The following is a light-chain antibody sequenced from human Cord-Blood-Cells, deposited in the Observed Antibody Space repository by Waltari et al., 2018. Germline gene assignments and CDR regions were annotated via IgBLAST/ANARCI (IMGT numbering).Light chain of an antibody. CDR3: QQYYSYPYT. J-gene: IGKJ2*01. CDR1: QRISCY. Sequence: AIRMTQSPSSFSASTGDRVTITCRASQRISCYLAWYQQKPGKAPKLLIYAASTLQSGVPSRFSGSGSGTDFTLTISCLQSEDFATYYCQQYYSYPYTFGQGTKLEIK. V-gene: IGKV1-8*01. CDR2: AAS.